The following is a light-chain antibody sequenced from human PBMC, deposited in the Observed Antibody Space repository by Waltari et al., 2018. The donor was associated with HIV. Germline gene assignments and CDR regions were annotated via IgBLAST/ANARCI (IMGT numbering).Light chain of an antibody. CDR1: LSAVDGSAY. Sequence: QSALTQPPSASGSPGQSFTISCTGPLSAVDGSAYVPWYQLPPVKAPKLMIYEFTRRPSGVPDRFSGSKSANTASLTVSGLQAEDEADYYCTSYTRSTNLLFGGGTKLTVL. CDR3: TSYTRSTNLL. V-gene: IGLV2-8*01. J-gene: IGLJ2*01. CDR2: EFT.